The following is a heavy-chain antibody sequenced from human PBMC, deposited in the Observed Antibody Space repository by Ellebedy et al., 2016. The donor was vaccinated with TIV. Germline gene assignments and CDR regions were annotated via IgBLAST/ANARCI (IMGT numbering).Heavy chain of an antibody. V-gene: IGHV1-46*01. D-gene: IGHD3-10*01. CDR3: AKDRPSLLWFGESIYFDY. CDR1: GYTLTSYY. J-gene: IGHJ4*02. CDR2: INPSGGST. Sequence: AASVKVSCKASGYTLTSYYIHWVRQAPGRGLEWMGLINPSGGSTRYAQKLQGRVTMTRDTSTSTVYMELTSLRSEDTAVYYCAKDRPSLLWFGESIYFDYWGQGTLVTVSS.